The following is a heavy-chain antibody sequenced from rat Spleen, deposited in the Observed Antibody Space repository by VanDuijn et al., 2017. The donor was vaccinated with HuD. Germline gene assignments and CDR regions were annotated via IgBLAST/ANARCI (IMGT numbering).Heavy chain of an antibody. V-gene: IGHV5S23*01. D-gene: IGHD1-11*01. CDR2: ISPSGDGT. J-gene: IGHJ3*01. CDR1: GFTFSNYD. Sequence: EVQLVESDGGLVQPGRSLKLSCAASGFTFSNYDMAWVRPAPTKGLEWVASISPSGDGTYYRDSVKGRFTVSRDNAKSTLYLQMDSLRSEDTATYYCARAGYGGYANLFAYWGQGTLVTVSS. CDR3: ARAGYGGYANLFAY.